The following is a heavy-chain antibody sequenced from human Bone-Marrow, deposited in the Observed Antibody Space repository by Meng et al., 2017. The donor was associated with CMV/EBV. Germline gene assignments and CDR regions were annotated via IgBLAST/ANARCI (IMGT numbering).Heavy chain of an antibody. CDR1: GGSISSYY. J-gene: IGHJ5*02. V-gene: IGHV4-59*01. D-gene: IGHD6-13*01. CDR3: AREIAAGANWFDP. CDR2: IYYSGST. Sequence: SDTLSLTCTVSGGSISSYYWSWIRQPPGKGLEWIGYIYYSGSTNYNPSLKSRVTISVDTSKNQFSLKLSSVTAADTAVYYCAREIAAGANWFDPWGQGTLVTVSS.